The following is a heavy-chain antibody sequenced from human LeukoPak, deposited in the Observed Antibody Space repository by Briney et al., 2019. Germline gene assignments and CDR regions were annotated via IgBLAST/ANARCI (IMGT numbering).Heavy chain of an antibody. V-gene: IGHV4-39*01. CDR1: GGSITSSSYY. D-gene: IGHD5-24*01. Sequence: IPSETLSLTCTVSGGSITSSSYYWGWIRQPPGKGLQWIGSFYYSGSTYYNPSLKSRVTIYVDTSKNQFSLKLSSVTAADTAVYYCARGRRDGYNLEYFDKWGQGTLVTVSS. CDR2: FYYSGST. CDR3: ARGRRDGYNLEYFDK. J-gene: IGHJ4*02.